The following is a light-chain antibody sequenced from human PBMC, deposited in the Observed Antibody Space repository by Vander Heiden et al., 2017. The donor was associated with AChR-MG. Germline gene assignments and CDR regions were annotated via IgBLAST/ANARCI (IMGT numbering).Light chain of an antibody. CDR2: DDS. V-gene: IGLV3-21*02. Sequence: SYVLTQAPSVSVALGQPATVTTRGHDTGSKVVHWYQQKPGPAPVVLIYDDSDRPSGIPERFSGSNAGATATLAISRVEAGDEATYYCQVWDSIMNHVVFGRGTRLTVL. CDR3: QVWDSIMNHVV. CDR1: DTGSKV. J-gene: IGLJ3*02.